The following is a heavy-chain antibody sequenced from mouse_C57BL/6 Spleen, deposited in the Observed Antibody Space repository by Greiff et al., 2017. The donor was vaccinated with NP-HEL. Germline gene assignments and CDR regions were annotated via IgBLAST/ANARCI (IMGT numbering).Heavy chain of an antibody. J-gene: IGHJ1*03. CDR2: FHPYNDDT. Sequence: VQLQQSGAELVKPGASVKMSCKASGYTFTTYPIEWMKQNHGKSLEWIGNFHPYNDDTKYNEKFKGKATLTVEKSSSTVYLELSRLTSDDSAVYYCARGGYYGSRQEYFDVWGTGTTVTVSS. CDR1: GYTFTTYP. D-gene: IGHD1-1*01. V-gene: IGHV1-47*01. CDR3: ARGGYYGSRQEYFDV.